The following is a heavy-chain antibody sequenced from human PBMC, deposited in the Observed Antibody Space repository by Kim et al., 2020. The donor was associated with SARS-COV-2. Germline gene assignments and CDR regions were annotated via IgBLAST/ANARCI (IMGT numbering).Heavy chain of an antibody. V-gene: IGHV4-34*01. CDR1: GGSFSGYY. CDR2: INHSGST. J-gene: IGHJ5*01. CDR3: ARGPIRLSIAAAGTRGWF. D-gene: IGHD6-13*01. Sequence: SETLSLTCAVYGGSFSGYYWSWIRQPPGKGLEWIGEINHSGSTNYNPSLKSRVTISVDTSKNQFSLKLSSVTAADTAVYYCARGPIRLSIAAAGTRGWF.